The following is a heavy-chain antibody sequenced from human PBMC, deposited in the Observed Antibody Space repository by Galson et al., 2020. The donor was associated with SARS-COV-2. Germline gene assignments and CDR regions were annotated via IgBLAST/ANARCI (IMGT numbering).Heavy chain of an antibody. Sequence: ASVKVSCKASGYTFTSYYMHWVRQAPGQGLEWMGIINPSGGSTSYAQKFQGRVTMTRDTSTSTVYMELSSLRSEDTAVYYCARASMTTVSTFFFDHGGQGTLVTVSS. J-gene: IGHJ4*02. D-gene: IGHD4-17*01. CDR2: INPSGGST. CDR3: ARASMTTVSTFFFDH. CDR1: GYTFTSYY. V-gene: IGHV1-46*01.